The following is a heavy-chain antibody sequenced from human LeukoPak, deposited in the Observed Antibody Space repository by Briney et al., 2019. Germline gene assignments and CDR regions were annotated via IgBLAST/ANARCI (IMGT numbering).Heavy chain of an antibody. J-gene: IGHJ4*02. V-gene: IGHV4-61*01. Sequence: PSETLSLTCTVSGGSISSSSYFWSWVRQPPGKGVEWIGYIYYSGSTNYNPSLKSRVTISVDTSKNQFSLKLSSVTAADTAVYYCAREGETSSAWYSSQIGVAPFDYWGQGTLVTVSS. D-gene: IGHD6-19*01. CDR1: GGSISSSSYF. CDR3: AREGETSSAWYSSQIGVAPFDY. CDR2: IYYSGST.